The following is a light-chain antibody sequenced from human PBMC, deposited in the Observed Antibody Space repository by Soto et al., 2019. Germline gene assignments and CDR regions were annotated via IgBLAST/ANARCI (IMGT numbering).Light chain of an antibody. Sequence: EIVLTQSPGTLSLSPGDRATLSCRASQSISSAYLAWYQQTPGHAPRLLIYASSSRATGIPDRLSGSGSGTDFTLTISSLQPEDFAVYYCQQCGSSLPWTFGQGTKVEMK. CDR2: ASS. CDR3: QQCGSSLPWT. V-gene: IGKV3-20*01. CDR1: QSISSAY. J-gene: IGKJ1*01.